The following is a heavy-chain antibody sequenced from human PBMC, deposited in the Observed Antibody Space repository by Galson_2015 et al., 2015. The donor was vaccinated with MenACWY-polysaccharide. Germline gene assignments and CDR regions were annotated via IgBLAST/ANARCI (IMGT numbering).Heavy chain of an antibody. V-gene: IGHV3-30-3*01. CDR2: ISYDETNE. CDR3: ARDYCSRTSCYGLDV. CDR1: GFTFNSYA. Sequence: SLRLSCAASGFTFNSYAMHWVRQAPGKGLEWVAVISYDETNECYADSVKGRFTISRDNSKNTLYLQMNSLRAEDAAVYYCARDYCSRTSCYGLDVWGQGTTVIVSS. D-gene: IGHD2-2*01. J-gene: IGHJ6*02.